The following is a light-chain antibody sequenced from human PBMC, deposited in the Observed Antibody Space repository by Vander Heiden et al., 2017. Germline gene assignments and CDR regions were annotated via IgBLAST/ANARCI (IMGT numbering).Light chain of an antibody. J-gene: IGKJ2*01. Sequence: DIQMTQSPSSLSASVGDRVTITCRASQSISSYLNWYQQKPGKAPKLLIYAASSLQSGVPSRFSGSGSGTDFTLTISSLQPEDFATYYCQQSYSTPHPFGHWTKLEIK. V-gene: IGKV1-39*01. CDR1: QSISSY. CDR2: AAS. CDR3: QQSYSTPHP.